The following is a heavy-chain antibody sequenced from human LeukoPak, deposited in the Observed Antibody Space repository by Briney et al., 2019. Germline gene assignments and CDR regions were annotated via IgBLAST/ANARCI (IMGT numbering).Heavy chain of an antibody. D-gene: IGHD6-6*01. CDR2: IYYSGST. CDR3: ARETRGSSPAYYYYYMDV. CDR1: GGSISSYY. V-gene: IGHV4-59*01. J-gene: IGHJ6*03. Sequence: SETLSLTCTVSGGSISSYYWSWIRQPPGKGLEWIGYIYYSGSTNYNPSLKSRVTISVDTSKNQFSLKLSSVTAADTAVYYCARETRGSSPAYYYYYMDVWGKGTTVTVSS.